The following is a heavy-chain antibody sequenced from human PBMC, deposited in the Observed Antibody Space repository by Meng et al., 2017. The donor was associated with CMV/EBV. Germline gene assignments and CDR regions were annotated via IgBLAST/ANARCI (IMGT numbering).Heavy chain of an antibody. Sequence: LSLTCAVYGGSFSGYYWSWIRQPPGKGLEWIGEINHSGSTNYNPSLKSRVTISVDTSKNQFSLKLSSVTAADTAVYYCARGTKGLSYWGQGTLVPSPQ. D-gene: IGHD2-15*01. V-gene: IGHV4-34*01. CDR3: ARGTKGLSY. J-gene: IGHJ4*02. CDR2: INHSGST. CDR1: GGSFSGYY.